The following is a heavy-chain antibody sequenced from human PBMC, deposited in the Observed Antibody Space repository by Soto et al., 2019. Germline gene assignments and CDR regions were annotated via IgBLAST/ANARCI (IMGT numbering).Heavy chain of an antibody. Sequence: EVQLVESGGGLVQPGGSLRLSCAASGFTFGSYPMHWVRQAPGKGLEYVSAISTNGDSTFYANYVKGRFTISRDNSKNTLYLQMGSLRAEEMGVYYCAREGMSRPRWVFDYWGQGTLVTASS. CDR2: ISTNGDST. V-gene: IGHV3-64*01. D-gene: IGHD6-13*01. CDR3: AREGMSRPRWVFDY. CDR1: GFTFGSYP. J-gene: IGHJ4*02.